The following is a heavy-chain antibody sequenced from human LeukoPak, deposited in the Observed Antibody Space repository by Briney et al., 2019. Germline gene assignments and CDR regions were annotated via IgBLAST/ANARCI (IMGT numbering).Heavy chain of an antibody. Sequence: SETLSLTCTVSGGSISSYYWSWIRQPAGKGLEWIGRIYTSGSTNYDPSLKSRVTMSVDTSKNQFSLKLSSVTAADTAVYYCARSQANWGGQDGFNCWGQGTLVTVSS. CDR2: IYTSGST. CDR3: ARSQANWGGQDGFNC. J-gene: IGHJ4*02. V-gene: IGHV4-4*07. D-gene: IGHD7-27*01. CDR1: GGSISSYY.